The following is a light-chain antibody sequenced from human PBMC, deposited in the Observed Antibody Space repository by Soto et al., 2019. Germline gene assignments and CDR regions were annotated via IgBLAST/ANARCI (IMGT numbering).Light chain of an antibody. CDR1: SGDIGAYNY. Sequence: QSALTQPRSVSGSPGQSVTFSCTGTSGDIGAYNYVSWYQFHPGKAPKMIIYDVNKRPSGVPDRFSGSKSGNTASLTISCLQAEEEAYYYCSSSAHTSRVFGGGTKLTVL. CDR2: DVN. V-gene: IGLV2-11*01. CDR3: SSSAHTSRV. J-gene: IGLJ3*02.